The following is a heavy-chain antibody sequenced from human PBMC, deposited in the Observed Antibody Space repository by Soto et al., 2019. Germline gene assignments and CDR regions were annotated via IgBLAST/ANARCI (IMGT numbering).Heavy chain of an antibody. J-gene: IGHJ3*02. V-gene: IGHV4-39*01. CDR3: ARLSAYDAFDI. CDR2: IYYSGST. CDR1: GGSISSSSYY. D-gene: IGHD3-16*01. Sequence: ETLSLTCTVSGGSISSSSYYWGWIRQPPGKGLEWIGSIYYSGSTYYNPSLKSRVTISVDTSKNQFSLKLSSVTAADTAVYYCARLSAYDAFDIWGQGTMVTVSS.